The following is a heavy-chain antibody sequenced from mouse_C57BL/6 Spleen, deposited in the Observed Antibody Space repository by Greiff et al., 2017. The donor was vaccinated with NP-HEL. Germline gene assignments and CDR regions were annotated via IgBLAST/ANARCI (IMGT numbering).Heavy chain of an antibody. J-gene: IGHJ3*01. D-gene: IGHD2-4*01. CDR3: TSLTYDYDAFAY. CDR2: IDPETGGT. V-gene: IGHV1-15*01. CDR1: GYTFTDYE. Sequence: QVQLQQSGAELVRPGASVTLSCKASGYTFTDYEMHWVKQTPVHGLEWIGAIDPETGGTAYNQKFKGKAILTADKSSSTAYMELRSLTSEDSAVYYCTSLTYDYDAFAYWGQGTLVTVSA.